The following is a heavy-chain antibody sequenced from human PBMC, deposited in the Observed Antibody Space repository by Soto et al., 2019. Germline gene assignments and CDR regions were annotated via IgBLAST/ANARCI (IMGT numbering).Heavy chain of an antibody. V-gene: IGHV4-39*01. CDR1: GGSIGSSSYY. CDR3: ARHGYTSGRTYFDY. D-gene: IGHD6-19*01. Sequence: QLQLQESGPGLVKPSETLSLTCTVSGGSIGSSSYYWGWIRQPPGKGLEWIGSIYDRGSTYSNPSLNSRLTTSFDTSKHQFSLKLTSVTAADTAVYYCARHGYTSGRTYFDYWGQGTLVTVSS. CDR2: IYDRGST. J-gene: IGHJ4*02.